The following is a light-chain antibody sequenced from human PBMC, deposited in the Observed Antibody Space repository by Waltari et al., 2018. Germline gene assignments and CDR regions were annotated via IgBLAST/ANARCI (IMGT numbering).Light chain of an antibody. Sequence: DILMTQFPSSLSPSLRARLTITFRASQRISRFLNWYQQKPLEAPNILIYAVSTLQSWVPSRFMGSGSGTDFTLIISNLQPEDYETYYCQKGYSAPLTFGGGTKVEFK. CDR1: QRISRF. CDR2: AVS. J-gene: IGKJ4*01. CDR3: QKGYSAPLT. V-gene: IGKV1-39*01.